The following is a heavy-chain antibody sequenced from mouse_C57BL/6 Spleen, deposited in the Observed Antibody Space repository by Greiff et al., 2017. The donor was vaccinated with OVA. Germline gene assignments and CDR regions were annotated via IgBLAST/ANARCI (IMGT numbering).Heavy chain of an antibody. J-gene: IGHJ2*01. D-gene: IGHD1-1*01. CDR2: ISSGGSYT. Sequence: EVKVVESGGDLVKPGGSLKLSCAASGFTFSSYGMSWVRQTPDKRLEWVATISSGGSYTYYPDSVKGRFTISRDNAKNTLYLQMSSLKSEDTAMYYCARTTVVAFYYFDYWGQGTTLTVSS. CDR1: GFTFSSYG. V-gene: IGHV5-6*01. CDR3: ARTTVVAFYYFDY.